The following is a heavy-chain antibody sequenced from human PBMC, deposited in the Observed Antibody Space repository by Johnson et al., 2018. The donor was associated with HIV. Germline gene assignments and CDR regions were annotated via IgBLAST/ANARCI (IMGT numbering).Heavy chain of an antibody. D-gene: IGHD2/OR15-2a*01. Sequence: VQLVESGGGVVQPGRSLRLSCAASGFNFNIYAMHWVRQAPGKGLEWVSVISYDGSNKYYGDSVKGRFTVSRDNSKNTLYLQMNSLRAEDTAMYYCARLNIAFDIWGQGTMVTVS. J-gene: IGHJ3*02. V-gene: IGHV3-30*03. CDR2: ISYDGSNK. CDR3: ARLNIAFDI. CDR1: GFNFNIYA.